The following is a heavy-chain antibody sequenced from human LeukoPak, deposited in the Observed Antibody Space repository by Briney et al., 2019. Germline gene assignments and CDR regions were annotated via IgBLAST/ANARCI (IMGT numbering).Heavy chain of an antibody. V-gene: IGHV3-74*01. Sequence: GGSLRLSCAASGFTFSNYWVHWVRQAPGKGLVWVSRINTDGSSTNYADSVKGRFTISRDNAKNTLYLQMNSLRAEDTAVYYCAGGAYLQYYLDVWGKGTTVTVSS. J-gene: IGHJ6*03. CDR3: AGGAYLQYYLDV. D-gene: IGHD2-21*01. CDR1: GFTFSNYW. CDR2: INTDGSST.